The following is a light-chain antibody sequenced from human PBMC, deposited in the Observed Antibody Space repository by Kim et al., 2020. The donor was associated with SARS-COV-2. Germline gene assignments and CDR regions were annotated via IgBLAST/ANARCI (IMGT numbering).Light chain of an antibody. CDR2: KAS. CDR3: QQYSAFPGT. Sequence: ASFGDRVTITCRASQSISTYLAWYQHKPGKAPRVLIYKASTLESGGPSRFSGSGSGTEFTLTISSRQPDDFATYFCQQYSAFPGTFGQGTKVDIK. V-gene: IGKV1-5*03. J-gene: IGKJ1*01. CDR1: QSISTY.